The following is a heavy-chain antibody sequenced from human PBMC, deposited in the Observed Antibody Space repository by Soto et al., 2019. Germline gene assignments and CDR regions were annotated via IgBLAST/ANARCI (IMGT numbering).Heavy chain of an antibody. CDR2: MSHDGINR. J-gene: IGHJ4*02. D-gene: IGHD3-10*01. Sequence: QVLLVESGGGVVQPGRSLRLSCAGSGFAFSIYAMHWVRQAPGKGLEWVAVMSHDGINRYYADAVKGRFTISRDNSKNTVYLEVNSPRAEDTAVYFCARSSGVPTPDFDYWGRGTLVTVSS. V-gene: IGHV3-30-3*01. CDR3: ARSSGVPTPDFDY. CDR1: GFAFSIYA.